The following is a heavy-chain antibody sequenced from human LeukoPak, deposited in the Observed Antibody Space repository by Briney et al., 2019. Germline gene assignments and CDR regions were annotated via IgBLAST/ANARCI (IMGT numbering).Heavy chain of an antibody. CDR3: ARAEGGSLLPVY. D-gene: IGHD2-15*01. CDR2: IYYSGST. V-gene: IGHV4-59*01. J-gene: IGHJ4*02. CDR1: GGSISSYY. Sequence: SETLSLTCTVSGGSISSYYWSWIRQPPGKGLEWIGYIYYSGSTNYNPSLKSRVTISVDTSKNQFSLKLSSVTAADTAVYYCARAEGGSLLPVYWGQGTLVTVFS.